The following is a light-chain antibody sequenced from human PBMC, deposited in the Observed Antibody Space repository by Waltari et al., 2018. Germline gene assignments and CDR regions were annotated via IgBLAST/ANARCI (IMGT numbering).Light chain of an antibody. J-gene: IGKJ3*01. CDR2: GAS. V-gene: IGKV3-15*01. CDR1: QSVSNH. Sequence: EKVMTQSPATLSVSPGERATLSCRASQSVSNHLAWYQQRPGQAPRPLIYGASSRAAGVPARFSASGSGTEFTLSIDSLQSEDFALYFCQQYNSWPFTFGPGTQVDIK. CDR3: QQYNSWPFT.